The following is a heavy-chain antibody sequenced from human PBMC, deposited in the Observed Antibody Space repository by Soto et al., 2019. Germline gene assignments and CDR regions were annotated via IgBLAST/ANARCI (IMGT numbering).Heavy chain of an antibody. D-gene: IGHD1-1*01. J-gene: IGHJ4*02. CDR1: GFIFSSFT. Sequence: GGSLRLSCVGSGFIFSSFTMTWVRQAPGMGLQYLASISKSSSLIYYADSVRGRFIISRDNPKDSVFLQMYSLRAEDTAMYYCVRGDDRVDWGQGTLVTVSS. V-gene: IGHV3-21*01. CDR2: ISKSSSLI. CDR3: VRGDDRVD.